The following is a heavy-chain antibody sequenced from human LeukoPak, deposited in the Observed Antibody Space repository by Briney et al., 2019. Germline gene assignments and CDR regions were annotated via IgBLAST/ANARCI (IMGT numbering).Heavy chain of an antibody. CDR3: ARPHHRYSGTPFDY. CDR1: GFTFSSYW. V-gene: IGHV3-7*01. CDR2: IKQDGSEK. J-gene: IGHJ4*02. D-gene: IGHD1-26*01. Sequence: PGGSLRLSCAASGFTFSSYWMSWVRQAPGKGLEGVANIKQDGSEKYYVDSVKGRFTISRDNAKNSLYLQMNSLRAEDTAVYYCARPHHRYSGTPFDYWGQGTLVTVSS.